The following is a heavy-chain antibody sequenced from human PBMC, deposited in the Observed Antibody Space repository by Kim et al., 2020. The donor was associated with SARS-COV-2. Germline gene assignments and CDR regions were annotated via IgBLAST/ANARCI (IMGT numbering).Heavy chain of an antibody. J-gene: IGHJ6*02. Sequence: LKSRVTISVDTSKNQFSLKLRSVTAADTAVYYCARGIVVVPAAIYYYYYYGMDVWGQGTTVTVSS. CDR3: ARGIVVVPAAIYYYYYYGMDV. D-gene: IGHD2-2*01. V-gene: IGHV4-30-2*05.